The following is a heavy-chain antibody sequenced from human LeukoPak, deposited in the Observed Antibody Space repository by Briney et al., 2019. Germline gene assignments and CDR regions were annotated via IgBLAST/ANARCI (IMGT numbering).Heavy chain of an antibody. D-gene: IGHD3-22*01. CDR3: ARDDSSGPPD. CDR2: IYYSGST. V-gene: IGHV4-31*03. Sequence: PSETLSLTCTVSGGSISSCGYYWSWIRQHPGKGLEWIGYIYYSGSTYYNPSLKSRVTISVDTSKNQFSLKLSSVTAADMAVYYCARDDSSGPPDWGQGTLVTVSS. J-gene: IGHJ4*02. CDR1: GGSISSCGYY.